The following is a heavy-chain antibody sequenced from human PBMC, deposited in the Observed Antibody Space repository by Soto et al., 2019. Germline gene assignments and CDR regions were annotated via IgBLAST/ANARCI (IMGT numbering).Heavy chain of an antibody. CDR1: GGTFSSYA. J-gene: IGHJ6*02. D-gene: IGHD6-19*01. V-gene: IGHV1-69*13. CDR3: AREGAVAPNGMDV. CDR2: IIPIFGTA. Sequence: SVKVSCKASGGTFSSYAISWVRQAPGQGLEWMGGIIPIFGTANYAQKFQGRVTITADESTSTAYMELSSLRTEDTALYYCAREGAVAPNGMDVWGQGTTVTVSS.